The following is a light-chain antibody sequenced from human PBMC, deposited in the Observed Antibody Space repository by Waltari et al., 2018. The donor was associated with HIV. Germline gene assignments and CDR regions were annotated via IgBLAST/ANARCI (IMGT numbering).Light chain of an antibody. CDR3: LTWDTGIGV. CDR1: SGHSNYA. Sequence: QVVLTQSPSASASLGASVKPTCTLSSGHSNYAIAWHQQQSEKGPRYLMKVNSDGSHNKGDGIPDRFSGSSSGAERYLTISSLQSEDEADYYCLTWDTGIGVFGGGTKLTVL. CDR2: VNSDGSH. J-gene: IGLJ3*02. V-gene: IGLV4-69*01.